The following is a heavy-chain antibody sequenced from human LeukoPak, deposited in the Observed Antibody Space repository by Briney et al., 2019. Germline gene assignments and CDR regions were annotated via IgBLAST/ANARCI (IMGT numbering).Heavy chain of an antibody. J-gene: IGHJ4*02. Sequence: PGGSLRLSCAASGFTLSSYEMNWGRQAPGKGRGGGSYISSGSTIYDAASVKGRFTISRDNAKNSLYLQMNSLRAEDTAVYYCARESIAVAGAPFDYWGQGTLVTVSS. CDR2: ISSGSTI. CDR1: GFTLSSYE. V-gene: IGHV3-48*03. CDR3: ARESIAVAGAPFDY. D-gene: IGHD6-19*01.